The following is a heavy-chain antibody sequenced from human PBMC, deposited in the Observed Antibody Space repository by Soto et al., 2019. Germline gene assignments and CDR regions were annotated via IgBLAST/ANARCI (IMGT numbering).Heavy chain of an antibody. Sequence: QVQLEQSGAEGKKPGSSVNVSCKASGGTLSDHGVAWLRQAPGQGLEWMGGTIPVFNTAKYAQKFQGRDTVTADKLTNIAYMELSSLRSVDTAFYFWARCVYGSGNYYTGPSAFDSWGQGTMVIVSS. V-gene: IGHV1-69*06. CDR3: ARCVYGSGNYYTGPSAFDS. J-gene: IGHJ3*02. D-gene: IGHD3-10*01. CDR1: GGTLSDHG. CDR2: TIPVFNTA.